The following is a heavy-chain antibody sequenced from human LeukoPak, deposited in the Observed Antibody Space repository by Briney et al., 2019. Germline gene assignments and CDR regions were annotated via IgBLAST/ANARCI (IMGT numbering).Heavy chain of an antibody. CDR2: INHSGST. J-gene: IGHJ6*03. CDR1: GGSFSGYY. V-gene: IGHV4-34*01. Sequence: SETLSLTCAVYGGSFSGYYWSWIRQPPGKGQEWIGEINHSGSTNYNPSLKSRVTISVDTSKNQFSLKLSSVTAADTAVYYCARGGRFLEWFRPRDYYYYMDVWGKGTTVTVSS. CDR3: ARGGRFLEWFRPRDYYYYMDV. D-gene: IGHD3-3*01.